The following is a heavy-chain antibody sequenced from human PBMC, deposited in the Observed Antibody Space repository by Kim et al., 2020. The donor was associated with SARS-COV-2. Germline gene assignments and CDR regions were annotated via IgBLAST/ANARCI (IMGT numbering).Heavy chain of an antibody. Sequence: YASSVKGRFTISRESTKNTLYLQINSLRAEDTAVYYCARDRSRGYNYVDYWGQGTLVTVSS. J-gene: IGHJ4*02. CDR3: ARDRSRGYNYVDY. D-gene: IGHD5-12*01. V-gene: IGHV3-11*01.